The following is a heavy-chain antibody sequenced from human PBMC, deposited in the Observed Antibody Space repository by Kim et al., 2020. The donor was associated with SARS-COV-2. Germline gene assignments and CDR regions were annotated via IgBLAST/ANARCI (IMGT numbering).Heavy chain of an antibody. Sequence: YAGSVKGRITIPRDNSKNTLYLQMNGLRAEDTAVYYCAKVGDYYYYGMDVWGQGTTVTVSS. D-gene: IGHD3-16*01. V-gene: IGHV3-30*02. J-gene: IGHJ6*02. CDR3: AKVGDYYYYGMDV.